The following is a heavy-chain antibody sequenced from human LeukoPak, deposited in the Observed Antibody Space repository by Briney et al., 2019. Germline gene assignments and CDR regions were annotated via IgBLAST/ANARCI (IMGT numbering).Heavy chain of an antibody. CDR1: GFTFSNYG. D-gene: IGHD3-10*01. CDR2: LVYDGFYK. J-gene: IGHJ6*02. V-gene: IGHV3-30*02. Sequence: GGSLRLSCAASGFTFSNYGLHWVRQAPGKGLEWVALLVYDGFYKYYADSVKGRFTISRDDSTNTLYLQLTSLSVEDTAVYYCAKDLISMVRGSPMDVWGRGTTVTV. CDR3: AKDLISMVRGSPMDV.